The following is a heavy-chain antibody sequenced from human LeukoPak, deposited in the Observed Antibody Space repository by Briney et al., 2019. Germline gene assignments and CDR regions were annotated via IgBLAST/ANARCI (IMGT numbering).Heavy chain of an antibody. J-gene: IGHJ3*02. V-gene: IGHV3-7*01. D-gene: IGHD5-18*01. CDR2: IKQDGSEK. CDR1: GFTFSSYW. CDR3: ARDTAMAHDAFGI. Sequence: GGSLRLSCAASGFTFSSYWMSWVRQAPGKGLEWVANIKQDGSEKYYVDSVKGRFTISRDNAKNSLYLQMNSLRAEDTAVYYCARDTAMAHDAFGIWGQGTMVTVSS.